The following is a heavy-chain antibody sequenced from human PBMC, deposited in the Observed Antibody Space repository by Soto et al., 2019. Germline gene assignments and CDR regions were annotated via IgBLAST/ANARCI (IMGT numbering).Heavy chain of an antibody. CDR3: ARGPGYYFDY. J-gene: IGHJ4*02. V-gene: IGHV3-64*01. Sequence: EVQLVESGGGLVQPGGSLRLSCAASGFTFSSYAMHWVRQAPGKGLEYVSAISRNGGSTYYAHSVKGRFTISRDNYKNTLYLQMGSLRAEEMAVYYCARGPGYYFDYWCQGNLVTVSS. CDR1: GFTFSSYA. CDR2: ISRNGGST.